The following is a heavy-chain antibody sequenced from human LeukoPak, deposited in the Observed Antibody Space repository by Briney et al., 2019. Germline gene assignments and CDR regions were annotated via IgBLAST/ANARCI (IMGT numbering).Heavy chain of an antibody. J-gene: IGHJ4*02. V-gene: IGHV3-53*01. CDR2: IYSGGST. D-gene: IGHD4-23*01. CDR1: GFTVSSNY. Sequence: GGSLRLSCAASGFTVSSNYMSWVRQAPGKGLEWVSVIYSGGSTYYADSVKGRFTISRDNSKNSLYLQMNSLRAEDTAVYYCARGGGPRYGGYYIDYWGQGTLVTVSS. CDR3: ARGGGPRYGGYYIDY.